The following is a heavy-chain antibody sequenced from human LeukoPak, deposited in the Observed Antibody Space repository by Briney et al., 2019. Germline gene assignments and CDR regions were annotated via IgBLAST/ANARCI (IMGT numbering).Heavy chain of an antibody. D-gene: IGHD6-19*01. J-gene: IGHJ4*02. Sequence: SETLSLTCIVSGGSISSSSYYWGWIRQPPGKGPEWIGSIYYSGSTYYNPSLKSRVTISVDTSKNQFSLKLSSVTAADTAVYYCARDSGIAVVGYWGQGTLVTVSS. CDR2: IYYSGST. V-gene: IGHV4-39*07. CDR1: GGSISSSSYY. CDR3: ARDSGIAVVGY.